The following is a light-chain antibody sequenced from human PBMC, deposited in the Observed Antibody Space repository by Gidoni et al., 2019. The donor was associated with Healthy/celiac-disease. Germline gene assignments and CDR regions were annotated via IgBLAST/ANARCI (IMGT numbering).Light chain of an antibody. CDR1: QSLVYCDGNTY. V-gene: IGKV2-30*01. CDR2: KVS. J-gene: IGKJ2*01. Sequence: DVVMTQSPLSLPVTLGQPASISCRSSQSLVYCDGNTYLNWLQQRPGQSPRRLIYKVSNRDSGVPDRFSGSVSGTDFTLKISRVEAEDVGVYYCMQGTHWPPTFGQGTKLEIK. CDR3: MQGTHWPPT.